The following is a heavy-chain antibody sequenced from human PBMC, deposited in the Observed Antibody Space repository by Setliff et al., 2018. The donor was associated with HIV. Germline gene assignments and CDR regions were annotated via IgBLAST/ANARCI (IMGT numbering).Heavy chain of an antibody. Sequence: GASVKVSCKASGYTFTGYYMHWVRQAPGQGLEWMGWINPNSGGTNYAQKFQGRVNMTRDTSISTAYMELSRLRSDDTAVYYCARDLDIVVVVAATEYGMDVWGQGTTVTVSS. CDR1: GYTFTGYY. CDR3: ARDLDIVVVVAATEYGMDV. V-gene: IGHV1-2*02. D-gene: IGHD2-15*01. CDR2: INPNSGGT. J-gene: IGHJ6*02.